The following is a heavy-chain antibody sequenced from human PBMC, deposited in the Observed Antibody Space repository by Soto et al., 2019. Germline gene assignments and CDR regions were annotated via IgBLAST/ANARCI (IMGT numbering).Heavy chain of an antibody. CDR1: GYTFTSYG. CDR3: ARGFPIDYYDYVCGSYMYY. Sequence: ASVKVSCKASGYTFTSYGISWVRQAPGQGLEWMGWISAYNGNTNYAQKLQGRVTMTTDTSTSTAYMELRSLRSDDTAVYYCARGFPIDYYDYVCGSYMYYWCQSTLVTVFS. J-gene: IGHJ4*02. V-gene: IGHV1-18*04. D-gene: IGHD3-16*01. CDR2: ISAYNGNT.